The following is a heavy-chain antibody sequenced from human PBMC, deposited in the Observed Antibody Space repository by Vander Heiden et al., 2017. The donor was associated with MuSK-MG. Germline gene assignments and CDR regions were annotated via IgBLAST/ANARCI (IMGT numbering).Heavy chain of an antibody. V-gene: IGHV4-4*07. Sequence: QAQLQESGPGLVRPSETLSLTCAVSGASISSYYWTWIRQPAGKGLEWLGRIYTSGSTHYNPSLKSRIAMSIDTSKHQFSLRLTSVTAADTAIYYCAAENSGSLDYWGQGTLVTVSS. CDR2: IYTSGST. J-gene: IGHJ4*02. D-gene: IGHD5-12*01. CDR1: GASISSYY. CDR3: AAENSGSLDY.